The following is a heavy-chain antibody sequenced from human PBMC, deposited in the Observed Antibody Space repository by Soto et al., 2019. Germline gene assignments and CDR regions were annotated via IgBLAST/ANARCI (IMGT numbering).Heavy chain of an antibody. CDR2: IIPIFGTA. Sequence: GASVKVSCKASGGTFSSYAISWVRQAPGQGLEWMGGIIPIFGTANYAQKFQGRVTITADESTSTAYMELSSLRSEDTAVYYCAREWTGIAATFDPWGQGTLVTVS. J-gene: IGHJ5*02. CDR1: GGTFSSYA. V-gene: IGHV1-69*13. D-gene: IGHD6-13*01. CDR3: AREWTGIAATFDP.